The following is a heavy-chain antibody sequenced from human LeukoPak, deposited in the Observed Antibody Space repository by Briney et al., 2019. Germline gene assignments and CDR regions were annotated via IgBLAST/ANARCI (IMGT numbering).Heavy chain of an antibody. V-gene: IGHV3-66*02. CDR1: GFTVSSNY. D-gene: IGHD3-22*01. CDR3: ARARAYYYDSSGYYPTFFDY. CDR2: IYSGGST. Sequence: GGSLRLSCAASGFTVSSNYVSWVRQAPGKGLEWVSVIYSGGSTYYADSVKGRFTISRDNSKNTLYLQMSSLRAEDTAVYYCARARAYYYDSSGYYPTFFDYWGQGTLVTVSS. J-gene: IGHJ4*02.